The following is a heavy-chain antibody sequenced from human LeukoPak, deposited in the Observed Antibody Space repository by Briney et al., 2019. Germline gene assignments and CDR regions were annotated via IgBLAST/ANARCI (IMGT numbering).Heavy chain of an antibody. CDR2: ISNDGRDK. CDR3: AKSGYERPFDY. V-gene: IGHV3-30-3*02. Sequence: GRSLRLSCAASGFTLRSYAMHWVRQAPRKALEWVAVISNDGRDKDYADSVKGRFSISRDNSKNTLYLQMNSLRAEDTAIYYCAKSGYERPFDYWGQGTLVTVSS. J-gene: IGHJ4*02. D-gene: IGHD5-12*01. CDR1: GFTLRSYA.